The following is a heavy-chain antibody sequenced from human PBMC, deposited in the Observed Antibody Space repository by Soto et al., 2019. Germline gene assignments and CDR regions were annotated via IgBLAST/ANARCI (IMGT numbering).Heavy chain of an antibody. J-gene: IGHJ6*02. CDR3: ARDFEVGATSYCYYCGMDV. Sequence: QVQLVESGGGLVKPGGPLRLSCAASGFTFSDYYMSWIRQAPGKGLEWGSYTSSSGSSIYYADPVKGRFTISRDNAKSSLYLQSDSLRAKDSAVYYCARDFEVGATSYCYYCGMDVWGQGTTVTVSS. CDR1: GFTFSDYY. D-gene: IGHD1-26*01. CDR2: TSSSGSSI. V-gene: IGHV3-11*01.